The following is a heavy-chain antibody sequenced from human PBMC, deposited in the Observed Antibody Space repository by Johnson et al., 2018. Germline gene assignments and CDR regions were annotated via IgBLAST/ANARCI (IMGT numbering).Heavy chain of an antibody. CDR1: GFTLSDHY. CDR3: AKGAGSAHYYMDV. Sequence: VQLVQSGGELVQPGGSLRLSCAASGFTLSDHYMDWVRQAPGKGLEWVSVISGSGSSTYYADSVKGRVTISRDNSKNTLYLQMTGLRAEDTAVYYCAKGAGSAHYYMDVWGKGTTVTVSS. V-gene: IGHV3-23*04. J-gene: IGHJ6*03. CDR2: ISGSGSST.